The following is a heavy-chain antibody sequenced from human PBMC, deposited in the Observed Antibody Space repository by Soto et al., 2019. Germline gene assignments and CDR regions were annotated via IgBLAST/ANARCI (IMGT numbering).Heavy chain of an antibody. V-gene: IGHV3-7*01. CDR3: AKNNRYCSSTNCFVFDY. J-gene: IGHJ4*02. CDR2: IKQDGSEK. Sequence: EVQLVESGGGWVQPGGSLRLSCAACGFTFSGYWMSWVRQAPGKGLEWVANIKQDGSEKYYVDSVKGRFTISRDNAKNSLYLLMNSLRAEDTAVYYCAKNNRYCSSTNCFVFDYWGQGTLVTVSS. D-gene: IGHD2-2*01. CDR1: GFTFSGYW.